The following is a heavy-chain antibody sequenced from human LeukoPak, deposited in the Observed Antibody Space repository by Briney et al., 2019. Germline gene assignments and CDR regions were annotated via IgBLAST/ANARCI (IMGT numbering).Heavy chain of an antibody. V-gene: IGHV4-34*01. CDR2: INHSGST. J-gene: IGHJ3*02. Sequence: SETLSLTCAVYGGSFSGYYWSWIRQPPGKGLEWIGEINHSGSTNYNPSLKSRVTISVDTSENQFSLKLSSVAAADTAVYYCARPHMEMDAFDIWGQGTMVTVSS. CDR1: GGSFSGYY. D-gene: IGHD1-1*01. CDR3: ARPHMEMDAFDI.